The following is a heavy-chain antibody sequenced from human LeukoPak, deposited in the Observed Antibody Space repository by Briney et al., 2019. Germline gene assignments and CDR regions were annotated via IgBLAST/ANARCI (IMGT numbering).Heavy chain of an antibody. J-gene: IGHJ6*02. V-gene: IGHV1-2*06. CDR1: GYTFTGYY. Sequence: GASVKVSCKASGYTFTGYYMHWVRQAPGQGLEWMGRINPNSGGTNYAQKFQGRVTMTRDTSISAAYMELSRLRSDDTAVYYCASRNHIVVVPAAYFGMDVWGQGTTVTVSS. CDR2: INPNSGGT. D-gene: IGHD2-2*01. CDR3: ASRNHIVVVPAAYFGMDV.